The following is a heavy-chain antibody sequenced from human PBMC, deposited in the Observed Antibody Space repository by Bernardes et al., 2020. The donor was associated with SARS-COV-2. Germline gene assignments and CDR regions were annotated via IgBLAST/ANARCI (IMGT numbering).Heavy chain of an antibody. CDR3: AREVVTSEEFFDY. Sequence: SETLSLTCAVSGDFISNGYYWCWIRQPPGKALEWIGSIYHSGTTYYKPTFKTRATISVDTSRNQFSLKLTSVTAADTAVYHCAREVVTSEEFFDYWGQGIVVTVPP. D-gene: IGHD2-21*02. CDR2: IYHSGTT. CDR1: GDFISNGYY. J-gene: IGHJ4*02. V-gene: IGHV4-38-2*02.